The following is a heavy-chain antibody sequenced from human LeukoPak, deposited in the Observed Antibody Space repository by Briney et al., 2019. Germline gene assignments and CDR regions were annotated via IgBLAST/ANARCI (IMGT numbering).Heavy chain of an antibody. Sequence: ASVKVSCKASGYTFTSYAMHWVRQAPGQRLEWMGWINAGNGNTKYPQKFQGRVTITRDTSASTAYMELSSLRSEDTAVYYCARGRDYYCSSTSCYSLGWFDPWGQGTLVTVSS. CDR3: ARGRDYYCSSTSCYSLGWFDP. CDR1: GYTFTSYA. V-gene: IGHV1-3*01. CDR2: INAGNGNT. D-gene: IGHD2-2*01. J-gene: IGHJ5*02.